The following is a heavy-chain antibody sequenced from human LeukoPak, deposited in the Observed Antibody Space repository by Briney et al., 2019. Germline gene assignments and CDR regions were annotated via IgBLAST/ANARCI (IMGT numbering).Heavy chain of an antibody. J-gene: IGHJ4*02. CDR2: IYSGGST. CDR3: ARGRYGDYFDY. D-gene: IGHD4-17*01. V-gene: IGHV3-66*01. CDR1: GFTLSSIY. Sequence: GGSLRLSCAPSGFTLSSIYVSWVRHAPERGLAWVSVIYSGGSTYYADSVKGRFTISRDNSKNTLYLQMNSLRAEDTAVYYCARGRYGDYFDYWGQGTLVTVSS.